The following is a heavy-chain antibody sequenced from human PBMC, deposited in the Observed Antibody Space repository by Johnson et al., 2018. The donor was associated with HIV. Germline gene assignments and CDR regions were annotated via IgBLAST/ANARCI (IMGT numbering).Heavy chain of an antibody. CDR2: ISYEASNK. V-gene: IGHV3-30*04. CDR3: ARVFVDDEDTWVNYYDALDI. D-gene: IGHD3-10*01. Sequence: QVQLVESGGGVVQPGTSLRLSCAASGFTFSHYAMHWVRQAPGKGLEWVAFISYEASNKHFPDSVKGRFTISRDNSKNTLYLQMNSLRAEDTAVYYCARVFVDDEDTWVNYYDALDIGGQGTMVTVSS. CDR1: GFTFSHYA. J-gene: IGHJ3*02.